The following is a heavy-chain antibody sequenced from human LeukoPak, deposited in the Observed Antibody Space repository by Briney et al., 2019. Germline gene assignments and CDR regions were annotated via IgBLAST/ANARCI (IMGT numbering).Heavy chain of an antibody. CDR2: IYYSGST. V-gene: IGHV4-59*01. J-gene: IGHJ6*03. Sequence: SETLSLTCTVSGGSISSYYWSWIRQPPGKGLEWIGYIYYSGSTNYNPSLKSRVTISVDTSKNQLSLKLSSVTAADTAVYYCARTTEAHSWRTRYYDYYMDIWGKGTTVTVSS. CDR3: ARTTEAHSWRTRYYDYYMDI. CDR1: GGSISSYY. D-gene: IGHD6-13*01.